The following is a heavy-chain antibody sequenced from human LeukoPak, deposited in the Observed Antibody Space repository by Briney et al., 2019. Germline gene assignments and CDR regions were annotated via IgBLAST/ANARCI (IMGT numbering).Heavy chain of an antibody. CDR1: GYTFINYH. D-gene: IGHD4-17*01. V-gene: IGHV1-8*03. CDR2: MNPNGGDR. CDR3: ARTTSLTASGYDY. J-gene: IGHJ4*02. Sequence: ASVRVSCRASGYTFINYHINWVRQASGQGVEWMGWMNPNGGDRGYAQNFQGRVTITSDTSISTAYMELSSLRSEDTAVYFCARTTSLTASGYDYWGQGTLVTVSS.